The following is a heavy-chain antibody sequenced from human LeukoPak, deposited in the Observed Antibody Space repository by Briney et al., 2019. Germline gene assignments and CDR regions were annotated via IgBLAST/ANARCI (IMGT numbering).Heavy chain of an antibody. D-gene: IGHD3-22*01. CDR1: GGSFSGYY. Sequence: PSETLSLTCAVYGGSFSGYYWSWIRQPPGKGLEWIGEINHSGSTNYNPSLKSRVTISVDTSKNQFSLKLSSVTAADTAVYYCARYRHYYDSSGHYRGTFDYWGQGTLVTVSS. J-gene: IGHJ4*02. V-gene: IGHV4-34*01. CDR2: INHSGST. CDR3: ARYRHYYDSSGHYRGTFDY.